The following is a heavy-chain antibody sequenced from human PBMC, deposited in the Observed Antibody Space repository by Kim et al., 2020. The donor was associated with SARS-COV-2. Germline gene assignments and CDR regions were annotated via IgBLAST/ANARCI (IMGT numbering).Heavy chain of an antibody. D-gene: IGHD6-13*01. CDR3: AREIGVAVAGTGEH. CDR2: IWYDGSNK. Sequence: GGSLRLSCAASGFTFSSYGMHWVRQAPGKGLEWVAVIWYDGSNKYYADSVKGRFTISRDNSKNTLYLQMNSLRAEDTAVYYCAREIGVAVAGTGEHWGQGPLHTVSS. CDR1: GFTFSSYG. J-gene: IGHJ4*02. V-gene: IGHV3-33*01.